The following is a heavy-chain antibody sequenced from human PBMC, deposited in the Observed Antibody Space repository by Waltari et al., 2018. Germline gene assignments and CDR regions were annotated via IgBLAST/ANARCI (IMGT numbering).Heavy chain of an antibody. Sequence: QVQLHQWGAGLLKPSGPLSLTCAAYGGPFSGYSWPWIRQPPGKGLEWIGEINHSGSTNYNPSLKSRVTISVDTSKNQFSLKLSSVTAADTAVYYCARLVAATRFDYWGQGTLVTVSS. D-gene: IGHD2-15*01. J-gene: IGHJ4*02. CDR3: ARLVAATRFDY. CDR1: GGPFSGYS. V-gene: IGHV4-34*01. CDR2: INHSGST.